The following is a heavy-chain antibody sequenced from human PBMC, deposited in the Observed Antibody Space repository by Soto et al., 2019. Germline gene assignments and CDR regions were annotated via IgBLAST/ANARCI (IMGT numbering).Heavy chain of an antibody. J-gene: IGHJ4*02. V-gene: IGHV1-18*01. Sequence: QVQLVQSGLEVKKPGASVKVSCKTSGYTFTSCGISWLRQAPGQGLEWMGWISTYNDDTKYAQKFQGRVTMTTDTSTNTAYMELRSLRSDDTAVYYCARDIDWNLDYWGQGTLVTVSS. CDR2: ISTYNDDT. D-gene: IGHD1-1*01. CDR1: GYTFTSCG. CDR3: ARDIDWNLDY.